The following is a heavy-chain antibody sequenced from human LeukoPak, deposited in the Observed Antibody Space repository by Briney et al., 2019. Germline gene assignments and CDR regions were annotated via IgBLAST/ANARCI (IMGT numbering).Heavy chain of an antibody. CDR1: GYSISSGYY. J-gene: IGHJ6*03. Sequence: KPSETLSLTCAVSGYSISSGYYWGWIRQPPGKGLEWIGNIYHSGSTYYNPSLKSRVTISVDTSKNQFSLKLSSVTAADTAVYYCAQVKTGLTVTNRGYYYYMDVWGKGTTVTVSS. V-gene: IGHV4-38-2*01. CDR3: AQVKTGLTVTNRGYYYYMDV. D-gene: IGHD4-17*01. CDR2: IYHSGST.